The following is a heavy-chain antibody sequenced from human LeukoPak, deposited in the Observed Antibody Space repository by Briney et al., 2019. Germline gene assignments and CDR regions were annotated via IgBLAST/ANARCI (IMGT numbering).Heavy chain of an antibody. J-gene: IGHJ4*02. CDR2: IYYSGST. CDR1: GGSFSGYY. D-gene: IGHD3-22*01. V-gene: IGHV4-34*01. Sequence: SETLSLTCAVYGGSFSGYYWSWIRQPPGKGLEWIGSIYYSGSTYYNPSLKSRVTISVDTSKNQFSLKLSSVTAADTAVYYCARHWGGHYYDSSGYYYGFDYWGQGTLVTVSS. CDR3: ARHWGGHYYDSSGYYYGFDY.